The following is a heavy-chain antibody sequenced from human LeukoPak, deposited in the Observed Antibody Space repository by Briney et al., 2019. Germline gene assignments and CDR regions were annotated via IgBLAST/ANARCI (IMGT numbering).Heavy chain of an antibody. J-gene: IGHJ4*02. CDR1: GGSITSSNW. V-gene: IGHV4-4*02. D-gene: IGHD3-10*01. CDR3: ATLRPYYYGSSH. Sequence: SETLSLTCAVSGGSITSSNWWSWVRQPPGKGLEWIGEIYHSGTTNYNASLKSRVTISVDKSKNQISLMLSSVTAADTAVYYCATLRPYYYGSSHWGQGTLVTVSS. CDR2: IYHSGTT.